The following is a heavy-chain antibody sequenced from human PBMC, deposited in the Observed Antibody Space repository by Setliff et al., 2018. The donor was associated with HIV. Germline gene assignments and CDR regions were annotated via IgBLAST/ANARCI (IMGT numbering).Heavy chain of an antibody. CDR1: GGSINSYL. J-gene: IGHJ4*02. CDR3: ARHSPSDY. CDR2: IYTSGSP. V-gene: IGHV4-4*09. Sequence: SETLCLTCTVSGTVSGGSINSYLWRWIRQPPGKGLEWIGHIYTSGSPNYNPSLKSRVTISVDTSKNQFSLKLSSVTAADTAVDYCARHSPSDYWGQGTLVTVSS.